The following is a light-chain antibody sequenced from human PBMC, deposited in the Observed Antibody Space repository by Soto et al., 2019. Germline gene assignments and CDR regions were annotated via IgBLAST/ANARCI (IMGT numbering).Light chain of an antibody. CDR1: QSVSGRY. Sequence: EIVVTQSPVTLSLSPGERATLSCRASQSVSGRYLAWYQQKPDQAPRLLIYGASSRATGIPDRFSGSGSGTDFTLTISRLEPEDFAVYYCQQYGISPRTFGQGTKVDIK. J-gene: IGKJ1*01. CDR2: GAS. V-gene: IGKV3-20*01. CDR3: QQYGISPRT.